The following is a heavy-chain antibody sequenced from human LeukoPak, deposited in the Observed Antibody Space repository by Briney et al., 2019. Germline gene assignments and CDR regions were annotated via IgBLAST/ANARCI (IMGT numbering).Heavy chain of an antibody. CDR2: ISSGSSTI. D-gene: IGHD1-26*01. V-gene: IGHV3-48*01. Sequence: EGSLRLSCADSGFTFSSYSMNWVRQAPGKGLEWISYISSGSSTIYYADSVKGRFTISRDNAKNSLYLQMISLRAEDTAVYYCARGDIGAPDYWGQGTLVTVSS. CDR1: GFTFSSYS. J-gene: IGHJ4*02. CDR3: ARGDIGAPDY.